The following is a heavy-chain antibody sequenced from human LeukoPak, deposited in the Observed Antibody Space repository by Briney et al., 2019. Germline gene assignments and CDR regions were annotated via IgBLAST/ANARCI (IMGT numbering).Heavy chain of an antibody. D-gene: IGHD2-2*01. CDR1: GGSISSGSYY. V-gene: IGHV4-61*02. CDR3: AREGGYCSSTGCSYNWFDP. CDR2: IYTSGST. Sequence: SQTLSLTCTVSGGSISSGSYYWSWIRQPAGKGLEWIGRIYTSGSTNYNPSLKSRVTISVDTSKNQFSLKLSSVTAADTAVYYCAREGGYCSSTGCSYNWFDPWGQGTLVTVSS. J-gene: IGHJ5*02.